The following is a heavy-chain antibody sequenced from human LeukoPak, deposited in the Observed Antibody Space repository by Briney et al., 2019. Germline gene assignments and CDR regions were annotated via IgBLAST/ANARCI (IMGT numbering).Heavy chain of an antibody. CDR1: GGSLSSYY. CDR3: ARDRSRTYGSADAFDI. Sequence: SETLSLTCTVSGGSLSSYYWNWIRQPAGKGLEWIGRIYTSGSTNYNPSLKSRVTISVDTSKNQFSLKLSSLTAADTAVYYCARDRSRTYGSADAFDISGQGTMLTVSS. V-gene: IGHV4-4*07. D-gene: IGHD3-10*01. J-gene: IGHJ3*02. CDR2: IYTSGST.